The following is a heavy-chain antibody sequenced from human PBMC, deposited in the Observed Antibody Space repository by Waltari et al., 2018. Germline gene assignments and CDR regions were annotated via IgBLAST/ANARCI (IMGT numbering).Heavy chain of an antibody. D-gene: IGHD4-17*01. CDR3: ARADYGDYDRYFDY. CDR1: GLTVGSTY. Sequence: EVQLVESGGGLIQPGGSLRPSCAASGLTVGSTYTSWVLQALGQGPDRVLVIFSGGSTYYADSVKGRFTISRDNSKNTLYLQMNSLRAEDTAVYYCARADYGDYDRYFDYWGQGTLVTVSS. V-gene: IGHV3-53*01. J-gene: IGHJ4*02. CDR2: IFSGGST.